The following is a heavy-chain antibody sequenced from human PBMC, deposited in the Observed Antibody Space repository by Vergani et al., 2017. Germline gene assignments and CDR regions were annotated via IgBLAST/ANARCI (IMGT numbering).Heavy chain of an antibody. J-gene: IGHJ5*02. V-gene: IGHV1-69*01. CDR3: ARVHGSYLDWFDP. Sequence: QVQLVQSGAEVKKPGSSVKVSCKASGGTFSSYAISWVRQAPGQGLEWIGGIIPIFDTANYAQKFQGRVTITADESTSTAYMELSSLTSEDTAMYYCARVHGSYLDWFDPWGQGTLVTVSS. CDR2: IIPIFDTA. D-gene: IGHD1-26*01. CDR1: GGTFSSYA.